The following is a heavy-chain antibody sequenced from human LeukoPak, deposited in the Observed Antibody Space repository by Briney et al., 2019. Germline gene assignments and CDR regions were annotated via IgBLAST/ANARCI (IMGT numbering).Heavy chain of an antibody. CDR2: IYSGGST. V-gene: IGHV3-66*01. CDR1: GFTVSSNY. CDR3: ARVMGSGWVFFDY. Sequence: PGRSLRLSCAASGFTVSSNYMSWVRQAPGKGLEWVSVIYSGGSTYYADSVKGRFTISRDNSKNTLYLQMNSLRAEDTAVYYCARVMGSGWVFFDYRGQGTLVTVSS. D-gene: IGHD6-19*01. J-gene: IGHJ4*02.